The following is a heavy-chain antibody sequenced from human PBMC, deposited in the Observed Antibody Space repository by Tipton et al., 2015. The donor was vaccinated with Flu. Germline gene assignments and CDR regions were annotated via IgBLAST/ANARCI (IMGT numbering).Heavy chain of an antibody. CDR2: IYTSGSS. D-gene: IGHD3-16*01. J-gene: IGHJ6*02. CDR1: GGSISSSNYY. CDR3: ARDGFGCDGMDV. V-gene: IGHV4-61*02. Sequence: TLSLTCTVSGGSISSSNYYWTWIRQPAGKGLEYIGRIYTSGSSNYNPSLESRATISVDTSKSQFSLKLSSVTAADTAVYYCARDGFGCDGMDVWGQGTTVTVSS.